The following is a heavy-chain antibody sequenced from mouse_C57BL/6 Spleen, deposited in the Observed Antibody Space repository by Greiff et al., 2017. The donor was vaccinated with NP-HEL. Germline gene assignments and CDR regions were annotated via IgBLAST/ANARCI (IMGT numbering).Heavy chain of an antibody. J-gene: IGHJ4*01. CDR3: ARHYYGSEYAMDY. Sequence: QVQLQQSGAELMKPGASVKLSCKATGYTFTGYWIEWVKQRPGHGLEWIGEILPGSGSTNYNEKFKGKATFTADTSSNTAYTQLSSLTTEDSAIYYCARHYYGSEYAMDYWGQGTSVTVSS. D-gene: IGHD1-1*01. CDR2: ILPGSGST. V-gene: IGHV1-9*01. CDR1: GYTFTGYW.